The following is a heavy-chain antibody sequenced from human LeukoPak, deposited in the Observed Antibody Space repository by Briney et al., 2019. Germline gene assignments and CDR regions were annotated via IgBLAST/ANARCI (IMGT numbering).Heavy chain of an antibody. V-gene: IGHV3-9*01. Sequence: GRSLRLSCAASGFTFDDYAMHWVRQAPGKGLEWVSGISWSSGSIGYADSVRGRFTISRDNAKNSLYLQMNSLRAEDTALYYCAKVREFRGYYYYGMDVWGQGTTVTVSS. D-gene: IGHD3-10*01. CDR2: ISWSSGSI. J-gene: IGHJ6*02. CDR1: GFTFDDYA. CDR3: AKVREFRGYYYYGMDV.